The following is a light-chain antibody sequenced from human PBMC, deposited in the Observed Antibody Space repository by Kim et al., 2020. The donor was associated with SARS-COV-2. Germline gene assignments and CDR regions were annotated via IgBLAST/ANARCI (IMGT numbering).Light chain of an antibody. V-gene: IGKV3-20*01. J-gene: IGKJ4*01. Sequence: SPGERATLSCRASQSVSSSYLAWYQQKPGQAPRLLIYGASSRATGIPDRFSGSGSGTDFTLTISRLEPEDFAVYYCQQYGSAPLTFGGGTKVDIK. CDR2: GAS. CDR1: QSVSSSY. CDR3: QQYGSAPLT.